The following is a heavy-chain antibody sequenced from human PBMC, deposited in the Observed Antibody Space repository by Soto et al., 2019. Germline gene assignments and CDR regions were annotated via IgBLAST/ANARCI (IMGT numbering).Heavy chain of an antibody. V-gene: IGHV4-59*08. Sequence: PSETLSLTCTVSGGSISSYYWIWIRQPPVNGLEFIGYIYYIVSTDYSPSLKSRFTMSLDTSKNHFSLKLISVTAADTAVYYCARRYGRCFDYWGQGALVTVSS. CDR1: GGSISSYY. D-gene: IGHD3-16*01. CDR2: IYYIVST. J-gene: IGHJ4*02. CDR3: ARRYGRCFDY.